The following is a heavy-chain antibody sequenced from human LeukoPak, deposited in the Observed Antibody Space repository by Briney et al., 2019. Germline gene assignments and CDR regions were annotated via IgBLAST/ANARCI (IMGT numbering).Heavy chain of an antibody. CDR3: ARTAAARRSAFDI. Sequence: PSETLSLTCTVSGGSISSYYWSWLRQPPGKGLEWIGYIYYSGSTNYNPSLKSRVTISVDTSKNQFSLKLSSVTAADTAVYYCARTAAARRSAFDIWGQGTMVTVSS. V-gene: IGHV4-59*01. CDR2: IYYSGST. J-gene: IGHJ3*02. D-gene: IGHD6-13*01. CDR1: GGSISSYY.